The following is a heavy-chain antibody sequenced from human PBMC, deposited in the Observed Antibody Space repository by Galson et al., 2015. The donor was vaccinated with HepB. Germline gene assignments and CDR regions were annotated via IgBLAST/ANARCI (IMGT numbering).Heavy chain of an antibody. J-gene: IGHJ4*02. CDR1: GFTFTSYA. V-gene: IGHV3-23*01. CDR3: AKARQLERPIFDC. Sequence: SLRLSCAASGFTFTSYAMTWVRQAPGKGLEWVSTISGSGGSTYYADSVKGRFSISRDNSKNTLFLQMNSLRAEDTAIYYCAKARQLERPIFDCWGQGTLVTVSS. D-gene: IGHD1-1*01. CDR2: ISGSGGST.